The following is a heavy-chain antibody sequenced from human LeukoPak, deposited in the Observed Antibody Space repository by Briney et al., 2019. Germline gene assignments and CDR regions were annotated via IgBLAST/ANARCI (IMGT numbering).Heavy chain of an antibody. CDR3: ARTTTVTTFAHYYYMDV. Sequence: SETLSLTCTVSGGSISSSSYYWGWIRQPPGKGLEWIGSIYYSGSTNYNPSLKSRVTISVDTSKNQFSLKLSSVTAADTAVYYCARTTTVTTFAHYYYMDVWGKGTTVTVSS. CDR2: IYYSGST. CDR1: GGSISSSSYY. J-gene: IGHJ6*03. V-gene: IGHV4-39*07. D-gene: IGHD4-11*01.